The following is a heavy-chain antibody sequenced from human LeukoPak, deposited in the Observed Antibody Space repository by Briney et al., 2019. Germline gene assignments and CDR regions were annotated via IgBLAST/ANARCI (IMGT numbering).Heavy chain of an antibody. CDR1: GGTFIIYA. Sequence: SVRVSCKASGGTFIIYAISWVRQAPGQGREWMGGIIPIFGTANYAQKFQGRVTITADESTSTAYMELSSLRSEDTAVYYCARSTGSYGMDVWGKGTTVTVSS. CDR3: ARSTGSYGMDV. V-gene: IGHV1-69*01. J-gene: IGHJ6*04. CDR2: IIPIFGTA.